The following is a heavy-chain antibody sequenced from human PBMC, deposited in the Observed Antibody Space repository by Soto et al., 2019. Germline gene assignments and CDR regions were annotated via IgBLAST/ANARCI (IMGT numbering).Heavy chain of an antibody. CDR1: GDSITSHY. V-gene: IGHV4-59*11. CDR2: IFYSGKT. J-gene: IGHJ4*02. D-gene: IGHD3-16*01. Sequence: QVQLQGAGPRVVKPSATLSLTCTVSGDSITSHYWSWIRQSPGKGLEWIGYIFYSGKTNYNPSLKGRVTISIATSKNQFSLPLTSVTAADTAVYYWPLKTGGGWGGAFDYWGQGSLVTVSS. CDR3: PLKTGGGWGGAFDY.